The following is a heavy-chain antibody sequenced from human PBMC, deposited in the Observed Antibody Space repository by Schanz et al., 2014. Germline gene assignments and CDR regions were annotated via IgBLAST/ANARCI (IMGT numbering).Heavy chain of an antibody. Sequence: QVQLVQSGAEVKKPGASVKVSCKASGYTFTVYCMHWVRQAPGQGLEWLGWINPNSGATSSAQKFQGRVTMTRDTSSSTVYMQLSSLTSDDTAIYYCARVTTGYDSWGQGTLVTVSS. CDR1: GYTFTVYC. D-gene: IGHD5-12*01. CDR3: ARVTTGYDS. CDR2: INPNSGAT. V-gene: IGHV1-2*02. J-gene: IGHJ4*02.